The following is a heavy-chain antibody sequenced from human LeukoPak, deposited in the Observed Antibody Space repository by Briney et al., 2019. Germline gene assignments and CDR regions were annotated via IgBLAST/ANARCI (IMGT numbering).Heavy chain of an antibody. V-gene: IGHV3-23*01. CDR3: AKVRCSGGSCHFDY. D-gene: IGHD2-15*01. Sequence: PGGSLRLSRAASGFTFSSYAMSWVRQAPGKGLEWVSAISGSGGSTYYADSVKGRFTISRDNSKNTLYLQMNSLRAEDTAVYYCAKVRCSGGSCHFDYWGQGTLVTVSS. J-gene: IGHJ4*02. CDR1: GFTFSSYA. CDR2: ISGSGGST.